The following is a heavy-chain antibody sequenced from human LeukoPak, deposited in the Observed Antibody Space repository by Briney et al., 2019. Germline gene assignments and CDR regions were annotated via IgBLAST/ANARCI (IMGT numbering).Heavy chain of an antibody. J-gene: IGHJ4*02. CDR3: ARHNRWYDFWSGGFGY. CDR2: INHSGST. D-gene: IGHD3-3*01. CDR1: GGSFSGYH. Sequence: SETLSLTCAVYGGSFSGYHWSWIRQPPGKGLEWIGEINHSGSTNYNPSLKSRVTISVDTSKNQFSLKLSSVTAADTAVYYCARHNRWYDFWSGGFGYWGQGTLVTVSS. V-gene: IGHV4-34*01.